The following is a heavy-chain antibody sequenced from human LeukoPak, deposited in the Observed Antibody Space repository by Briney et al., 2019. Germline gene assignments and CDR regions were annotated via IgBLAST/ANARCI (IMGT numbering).Heavy chain of an antibody. CDR2: ISVSGGST. J-gene: IGHJ4*02. Sequence: GRSLRLSCAASGFTFSRYAMSWVRQAPGKGLAWVSGISVSGGSTYYADSVKGRFTISRDNSKNTLYLQMTSLRVEDTAVYYCAKDYCDGDSCNPLDYWGQGTLVTVSS. CDR3: AKDYCDGDSCNPLDY. V-gene: IGHV3-23*01. D-gene: IGHD2-21*02. CDR1: GFTFSRYA.